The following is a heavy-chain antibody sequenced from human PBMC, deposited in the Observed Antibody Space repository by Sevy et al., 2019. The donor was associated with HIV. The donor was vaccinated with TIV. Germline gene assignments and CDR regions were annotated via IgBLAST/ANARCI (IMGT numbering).Heavy chain of an antibody. CDR1: GYRFTDYY. CDR2: INPNSDVT. V-gene: IGHV1-2*02. J-gene: IGHJ4*01. CDR3: ARDQEFCSTTTCYSGLDQ. Sequence: ASVKVSCETSGYRFTDYYIHWVRQAPGQGLEWMGWINPNSDVTKSAKTFQDRVIMTKDTSISTVYMELRGLTFDDSAVYYCARDQEFCSTTTCYSGLDQWGHGSLVTVSS. D-gene: IGHD2-2*02.